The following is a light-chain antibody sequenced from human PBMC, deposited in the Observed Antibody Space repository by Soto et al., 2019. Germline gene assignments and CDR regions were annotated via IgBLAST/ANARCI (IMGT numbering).Light chain of an antibody. CDR3: QQYNSYSWT. Sequence: DIQMTQSPSTLSASVGDRVTITCRAGQSISSWLAWYQQKPGKAPKLLIYDASSLESGVPSRFSGSGSGTEFTLTISSLQPGDFATYYCQQYNSYSWTFGQGTKVDIK. CDR2: DAS. V-gene: IGKV1-5*01. J-gene: IGKJ1*01. CDR1: QSISSW.